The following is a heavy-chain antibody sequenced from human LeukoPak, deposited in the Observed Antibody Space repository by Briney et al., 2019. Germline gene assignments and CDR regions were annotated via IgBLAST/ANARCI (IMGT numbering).Heavy chain of an antibody. J-gene: IGHJ4*02. Sequence: PSETLSLTCAVYGGSFSGYYWSWIRQPPGKGLEWIGEINHSGSTNYNPSLKSRVTLSVDTSKHQFSLKLSSVTAADTAVYYCSRELVDYWGQGTLVTVSS. CDR2: INHSGST. V-gene: IGHV4-34*01. CDR1: GGSFSGYY. CDR3: SRELVDY. D-gene: IGHD6-13*01.